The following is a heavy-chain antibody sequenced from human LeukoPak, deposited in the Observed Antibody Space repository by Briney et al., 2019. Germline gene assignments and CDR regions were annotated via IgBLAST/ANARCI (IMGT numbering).Heavy chain of an antibody. Sequence: SGTLSLTCTVSGGSISSYYWSWIRQPPGKGLEWIGYIYYSGSTNYNPSLKNRVTISVDTSKTQFSLKLSSVTAADTAVYYCASFGNYYDSSGSYVYFDYWGQGTLVTVSS. D-gene: IGHD3-22*01. CDR3: ASFGNYYDSSGSYVYFDY. CDR1: GGSISSYY. J-gene: IGHJ4*02. V-gene: IGHV4-59*01. CDR2: IYYSGST.